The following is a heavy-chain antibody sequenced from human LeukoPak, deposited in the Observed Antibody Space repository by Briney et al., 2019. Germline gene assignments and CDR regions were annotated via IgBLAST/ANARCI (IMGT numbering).Heavy chain of an antibody. V-gene: IGHV4-59*01. CDR2: IYYSGGT. Sequence: SETLSLTCTVSGGSISSYYWSWIRQPPGKGLEWIGYIYYSGGTNYNPSLKSRVTISVDTSKNQFSLKLSSVTAADTAVYYCARGGGDFWSGYYTDYYMDVWGKGTTVTVSS. J-gene: IGHJ6*03. D-gene: IGHD3-3*01. CDR3: ARGGGDFWSGYYTDYYMDV. CDR1: GGSISSYY.